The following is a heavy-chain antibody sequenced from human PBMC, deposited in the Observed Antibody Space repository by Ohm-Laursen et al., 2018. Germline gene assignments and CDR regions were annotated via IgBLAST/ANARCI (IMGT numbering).Heavy chain of an antibody. CDR1: GFTFSSYS. D-gene: IGHD5-24*01. CDR2: ISSSSSYI. V-gene: IGHV3-21*01. J-gene: IGHJ4*02. Sequence: SLRLSCSASGFTFSSYSMNWVRQAPGKGLEWVSSISSSSSYIYYADSVKGRFTISRDNAKNSLYLQMNSLRAEDTAVYYCAREGREGYGFDYWGQGTLVTVSS. CDR3: AREGREGYGFDY.